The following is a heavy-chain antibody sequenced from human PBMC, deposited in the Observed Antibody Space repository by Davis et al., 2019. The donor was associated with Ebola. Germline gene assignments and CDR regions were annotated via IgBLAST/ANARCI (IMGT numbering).Heavy chain of an antibody. CDR2: IGSDGVHI. J-gene: IGHJ4*02. CDR3: ASDIPFSSYDY. CDR1: GFTFSSYT. V-gene: IGHV3-21*01. Sequence: PGGSLRLSCAASGFTFSSYTMNWVRQAPGKGLEWVSSIGSDGVHIFYADSLTGRFTISRDNPRDSLYLQINSLRDDETAVYYCASDIPFSSYDYWGQGTLVTVSS. D-gene: IGHD5-12*01.